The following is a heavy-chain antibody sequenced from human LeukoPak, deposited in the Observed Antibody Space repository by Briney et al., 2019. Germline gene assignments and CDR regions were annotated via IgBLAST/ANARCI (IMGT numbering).Heavy chain of an antibody. CDR3: ARAGGYYGSGSYYRIAFDI. V-gene: IGHV4-30-2*01. CDR2: IYHSGST. Sequence: PSGTLSLTCAVSGGSISSGGYSWSWIRQPPGKGLEWIGYIYHSGSTYYNPSLKSRVTISVDRSKNQFSLKLSSVTAADTAVYYCARAGGYYGSGSYYRIAFDIWGQGTMVTVSS. J-gene: IGHJ3*02. D-gene: IGHD3-10*01. CDR1: GGSISSGGYS.